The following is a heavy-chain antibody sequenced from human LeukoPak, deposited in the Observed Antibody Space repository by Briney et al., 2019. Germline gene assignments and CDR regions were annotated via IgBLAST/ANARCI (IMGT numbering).Heavy chain of an antibody. CDR3: ARVQGDLYCSSTSCYAGFDY. Sequence: ASVKVSCKASGYTLTSYGISWVRQAPGQGLEWMGWISPYNGNTNFAQKLQGRVTMTTDTSTSTVYMELRSLRSDDTAVYYCARVQGDLYCSSTSCYAGFDYWGQGTLVTVSS. CDR2: ISPYNGNT. J-gene: IGHJ4*02. D-gene: IGHD2-2*01. CDR1: GYTLTSYG. V-gene: IGHV1-18*01.